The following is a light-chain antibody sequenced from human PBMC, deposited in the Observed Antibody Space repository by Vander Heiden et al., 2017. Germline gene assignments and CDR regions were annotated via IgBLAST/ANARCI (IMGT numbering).Light chain of an antibody. Sequence: QSVLTQPPSVSEAPRQRVTISCSGSSSNIGNNAVNWYRQLPGKAPKLLIYYDDLLSPGVSDRFSGSKSGTSASLAISGLQSEDEADYYCAAWDDSLKGVIFGGGTKLTVL. CDR3: AAWDDSLKGVI. V-gene: IGLV1-36*01. CDR1: SSNIGNNA. J-gene: IGLJ2*01. CDR2: YDD.